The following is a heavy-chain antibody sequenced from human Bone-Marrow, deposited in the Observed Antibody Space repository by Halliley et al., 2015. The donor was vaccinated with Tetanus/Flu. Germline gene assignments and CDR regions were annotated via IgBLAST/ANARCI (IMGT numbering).Heavy chain of an antibody. CDR2: IHYTGSS. D-gene: IGHD4-17*01. CDR3: ARSMTTVTPRSDY. Sequence: TLSLTCAVSGGSVSGGDSYWSWIRQPPGKGLEWVGFIHYTGSSYYNPSLKSRATISVDTSRDQLSLRMRSVTAADTAVYYCARSMTTVTPRSDYWGQGTLVTVSS. J-gene: IGHJ4*02. CDR1: GGSVSGGDSY. V-gene: IGHV4-30-4*01.